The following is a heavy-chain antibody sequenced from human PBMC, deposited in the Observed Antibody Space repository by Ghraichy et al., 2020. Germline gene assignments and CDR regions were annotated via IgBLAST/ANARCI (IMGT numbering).Heavy chain of an antibody. V-gene: IGHV3-21*01. CDR1: GFTFSSYS. D-gene: IGHD3-10*01. CDR3: ARDTYYGSENGGVG. CDR2: ISSSSSYI. Sequence: LSLTCAASGFTFSSYSMNWVRQAPGKGLEWVSSISSSSSYIYYADSVKGRFTISRDNAKNSLYLQMNSLRAEDTAVYYCARDTYYGSENGGVGWGRGTLVTVSS. J-gene: IGHJ4*02.